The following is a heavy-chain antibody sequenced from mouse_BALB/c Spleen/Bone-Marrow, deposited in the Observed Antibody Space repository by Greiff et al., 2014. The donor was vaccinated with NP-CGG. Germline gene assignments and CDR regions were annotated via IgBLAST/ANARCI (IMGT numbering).Heavy chain of an antibody. J-gene: IGHJ3*01. D-gene: IGHD2-14*01. CDR2: ISDAGSYT. CDR3: ARDGDYRYAWFAY. CDR1: GFTFSDYY. Sequence: EVKLVESGGGLVKPGGSLKLSCAASGFTFSDYYMYWVRQTPEKRLEWVATISDAGSYTYYPDSVKGRFTISRDNAKNNLYPQMISLKSEDTAMYYCARDGDYRYAWFAYWGQGTLVTVST. V-gene: IGHV5-4*02.